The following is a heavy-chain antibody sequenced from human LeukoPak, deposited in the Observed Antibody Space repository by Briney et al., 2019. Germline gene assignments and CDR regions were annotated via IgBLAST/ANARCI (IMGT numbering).Heavy chain of an antibody. V-gene: IGHV3-9*03. J-gene: IGHJ3*02. CDR3: AKAAGTGLGAFDI. CDR2: ISWNSGSI. CDR1: GFTFDDYA. Sequence: PGGSLRLSCAASGFTFDDYAMHWVRQAPGKGLEWVSGISWNSGSIGYADSVKGRFAISRDNAKNSLYLQMNSLRAEDMALYYCAKAAGTGLGAFDIWGQGTMVTVYS. D-gene: IGHD6-13*01.